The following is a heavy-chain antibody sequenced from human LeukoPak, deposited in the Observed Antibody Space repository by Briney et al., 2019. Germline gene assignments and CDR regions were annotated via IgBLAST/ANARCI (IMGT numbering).Heavy chain of an antibody. V-gene: IGHV1-69*06. D-gene: IGHD6-19*01. J-gene: IGHJ3*02. CDR2: IIPIFGTA. CDR1: GGTFSSYA. Sequence: ASVKVSCKASGGTFSSYAISWVRQAPGQGLEWMGGIIPIFGTANYAQKFQGRVTITADKSTSTAYMELSSLRSEDTAVYYCARANIAVAGTDAFDIWGQGTMVTVSS. CDR3: ARANIAVAGTDAFDI.